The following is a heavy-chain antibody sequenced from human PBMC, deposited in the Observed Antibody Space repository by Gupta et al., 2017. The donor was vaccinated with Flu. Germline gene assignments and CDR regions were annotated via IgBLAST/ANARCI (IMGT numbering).Heavy chain of an antibody. Sequence: QMQLVQSGPEVKRPGTSVKVACKASAFTFTSAAVQWVRQARGHRLAWIGGIVVGSGVAEVAQRFQERVTSNRAVSTTTAYMELSGLGSDDSAVYYCEAARFNAADWAVDSGGKGTMVSVAS. D-gene: IGHD2-15*01. CDR2: IVVGSGVA. CDR3: EAARFNAADWAVDS. V-gene: IGHV1-58*01. J-gene: IGHJ3*02. CDR1: AFTFTSAA.